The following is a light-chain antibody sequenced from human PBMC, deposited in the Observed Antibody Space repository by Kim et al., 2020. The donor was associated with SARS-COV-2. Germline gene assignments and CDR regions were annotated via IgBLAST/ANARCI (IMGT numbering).Light chain of an antibody. CDR3: CSYAGSSAPWV. CDR1: SSDVGSYNL. CDR2: EVS. J-gene: IGLJ3*02. Sequence: QSALTQPASVSGSPGQSITISCTGTSSDVGSYNLVSWYRHHPGKAPKLMIYEVSKRPSGVSNRLSGSKSGNTASLTISGLQPVDEADYYCCSYAGSSAPWVFGGGTQLTVL. V-gene: IGLV2-23*02.